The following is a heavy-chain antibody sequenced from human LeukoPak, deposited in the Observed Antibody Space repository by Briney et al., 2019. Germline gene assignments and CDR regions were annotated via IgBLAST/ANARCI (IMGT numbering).Heavy chain of an antibody. CDR2: INHSGST. Sequence: SETLSLTCAVYGGSFSGYYWSWIRQPPGKGLEWIGEINHSGSTNSNPSLKSRVTISVDTSKNQFSLKLSSVTAADTAVYYCARERMVRGVTTRVYWGQGTLVTVSS. J-gene: IGHJ4*02. D-gene: IGHD3-10*01. V-gene: IGHV4-34*01. CDR3: ARERMVRGVTTRVY. CDR1: GGSFSGYY.